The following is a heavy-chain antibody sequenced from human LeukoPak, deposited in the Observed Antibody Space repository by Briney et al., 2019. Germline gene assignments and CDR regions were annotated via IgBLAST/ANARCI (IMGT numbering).Heavy chain of an antibody. CDR3: ARLKEGIDY. V-gene: IGHV4-39*01. CDR2: TYYSGNT. D-gene: IGHD3-10*01. CDR1: GGSISGSSYF. Sequence: SSETLSLTCAVSGGSISGSSYFWGWIRQPPGKGLEWIGSTYYSGNTYYNPSLKSRVTISVDTSKNQFSLKLSSVTAADTAVYYCARLKEGIDYWGQGTLVTVSS. J-gene: IGHJ4*02.